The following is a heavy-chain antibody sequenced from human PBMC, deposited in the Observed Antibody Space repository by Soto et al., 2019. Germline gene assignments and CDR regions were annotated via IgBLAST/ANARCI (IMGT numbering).Heavy chain of an antibody. CDR2: IHYSGST. J-gene: IGHJ4*02. V-gene: IGHV4-59*11. D-gene: IGHD7-27*01. Sequence: SETLSLTCTVSGGSINNHYWSWIRQPPGQGLEWIGYIHYSGSTNYNPSLKSRVTMSVDTSKNQFSLKLSSLTAADTAIYYCAGPNWFFDYWAQGTLVTVSS. CDR1: GGSINNHY. CDR3: AGPNWFFDY.